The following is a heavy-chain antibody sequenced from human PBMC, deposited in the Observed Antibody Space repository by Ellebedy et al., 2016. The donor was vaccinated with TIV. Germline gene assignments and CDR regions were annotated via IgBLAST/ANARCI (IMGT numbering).Heavy chain of an antibody. J-gene: IGHJ4*02. D-gene: IGHD5-12*01. CDR3: AREGEVALDY. CDR1: GFTFSDYY. V-gene: IGHV3-11*06. CDR2: ISSSSSYT. Sequence: GESLKISXAASGFTFSDYYMSWIRQAPGKGLEWVSYISSSSSYTNYADSVKGRFTISRDNAKNSLYLQMNSLRAEDTAVYYCAREGEVALDYWGQGTLVTVSS.